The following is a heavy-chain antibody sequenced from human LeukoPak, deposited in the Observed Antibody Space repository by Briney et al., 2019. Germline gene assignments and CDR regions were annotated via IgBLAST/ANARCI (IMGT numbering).Heavy chain of an antibody. CDR3: ARHRFASPLDS. CDR2: INHSGST. Sequence: SETLSLTCAVYGGSFSGYYWSWIRQPPGKGLEWIGEINHSGSTNYNPSLKSRVSISLDTSKDQISLKLSSVTAADTAVYYCARHRFASPLDSWGQGTLVTVSS. D-gene: IGHD2-21*01. V-gene: IGHV4-34*01. J-gene: IGHJ4*02. CDR1: GGSFSGYY.